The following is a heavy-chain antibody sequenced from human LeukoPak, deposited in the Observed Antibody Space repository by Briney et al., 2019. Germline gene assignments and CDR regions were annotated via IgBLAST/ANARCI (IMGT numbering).Heavy chain of an antibody. CDR2: IYSGGTT. V-gene: IGHV3-53*01. Sequence: PGGSLRLSCTASGFTVSSNYMSWARQAPGKGLEWVSVIYSGGTTYYADSVKGRFTISRDNSKNTLYLQMNSLRADDTAVYYCARGTIGVAGTLDFWGQGTLVTVSS. CDR3: ARGTIGVAGTLDF. J-gene: IGHJ4*02. CDR1: GFTVSSNY. D-gene: IGHD6-19*01.